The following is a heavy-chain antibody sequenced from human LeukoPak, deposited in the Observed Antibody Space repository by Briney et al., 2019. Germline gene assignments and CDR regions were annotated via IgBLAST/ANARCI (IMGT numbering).Heavy chain of an antibody. J-gene: IGHJ4*02. CDR1: GGSISSYY. V-gene: IGHV4-59*12. CDR3: ARDRGSGIVGATNY. Sequence: SETLSLTCTVSGGSISSYYWSWIRQPPGKGLEWIGYIYYSGSTNYNPSLKSRVTISVDTSKNQFSLKLRSVTAADTAIYYCARDRGSGIVGATNYWGQGTLVTVSS. CDR2: IYYSGST. D-gene: IGHD1-26*01.